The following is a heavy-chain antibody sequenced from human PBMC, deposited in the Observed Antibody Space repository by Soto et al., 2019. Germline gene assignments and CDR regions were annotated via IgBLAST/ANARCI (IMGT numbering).Heavy chain of an antibody. J-gene: IGHJ4*02. Sequence: PSETLSLTCTVSGGSINSYYWSWIRQPPGKGLEWIGYIYYSGSTNYNPSLKSRVTISVDTSKNQFSLKLSSVTAADTAVYYCARLRYSNYDYFDYWGQGTLVTV. D-gene: IGHD4-4*01. CDR1: GGSINSYY. CDR2: IYYSGST. CDR3: ARLRYSNYDYFDY. V-gene: IGHV4-59*08.